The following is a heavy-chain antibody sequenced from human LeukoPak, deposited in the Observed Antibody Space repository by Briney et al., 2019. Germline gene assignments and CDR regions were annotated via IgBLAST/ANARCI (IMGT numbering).Heavy chain of an antibody. J-gene: IGHJ5*02. CDR3: ARLTSNSSSSTSWFDP. CDR1: AYSFTSYW. CDR2: IDSNESYT. V-gene: IGHV5-10-1*01. Sequence: GESLKISCHGSAYSFTSYWISWVRQMPGQGLEWMGRIDSNESYTNYRPSFQGHVTISADKSISTAYLQWSSLKASDTAMYYCARLTSNSSSSTSWFDPWGQGTLVTVSS. D-gene: IGHD6-6*01.